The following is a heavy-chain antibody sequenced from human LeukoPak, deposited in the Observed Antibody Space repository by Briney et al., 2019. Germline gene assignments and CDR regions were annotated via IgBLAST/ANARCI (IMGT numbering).Heavy chain of an antibody. CDR3: ARIVSSIAAADSYDY. V-gene: IGHV3-7*01. CDR1: GFTFSSYW. J-gene: IGHJ4*02. D-gene: IGHD6-13*01. Sequence: GGSLRLSCAASGFTFSSYWMSWVRQAPGKGLEWAANIKQDGSEKYYVDSVKGRFTISRDNAKKSLYLQMNSLRAEDTAVYYCARIVSSIAAADSYDYWGQGTLVTVSS. CDR2: IKQDGSEK.